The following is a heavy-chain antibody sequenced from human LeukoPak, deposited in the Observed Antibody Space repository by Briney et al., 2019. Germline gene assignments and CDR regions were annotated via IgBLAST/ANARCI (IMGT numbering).Heavy chain of an antibody. J-gene: IGHJ6*02. Sequence: ASVKVSCKASGYTFTSYYMHWVRQAPAQGLEWMGIINPSGGSTSYAQKFQGRVTMTRDTSTSTVYMELSSLRSEDTAVYYCARVSPPDYYYYYGMDVWGQGTTVTVSS. V-gene: IGHV1-46*01. CDR2: INPSGGST. CDR1: GYTFTSYY. CDR3: ARVSPPDYYYYYGMDV.